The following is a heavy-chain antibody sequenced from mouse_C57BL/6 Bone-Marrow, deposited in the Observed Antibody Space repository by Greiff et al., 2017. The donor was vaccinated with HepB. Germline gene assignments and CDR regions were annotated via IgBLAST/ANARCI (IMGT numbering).Heavy chain of an antibody. CDR2: IDPEDGET. CDR3: ARDYGNFTAWFAY. V-gene: IGHV14-2*01. Sequence: DVQLVESGAELVKPGASVKLSCTASGFNIKDYYMHWVKQRTEQGLEWIGRIDPEDGETKYAPKFQGKATITADTSSNTAYLQLSSLTSEDTAVYYCARDYGNFTAWFAYWGQGTLVTVSA. D-gene: IGHD2-1*01. CDR1: GFNIKDYY. J-gene: IGHJ3*01.